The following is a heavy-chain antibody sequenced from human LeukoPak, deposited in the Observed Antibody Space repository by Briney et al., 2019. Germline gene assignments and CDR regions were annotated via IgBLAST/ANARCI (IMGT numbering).Heavy chain of an antibody. CDR2: IYSDNT. V-gene: IGHV3-53*01. CDR3: VAGNGWLGDY. D-gene: IGHD6-19*01. J-gene: IGHJ4*02. CDR1: GFTVSSNS. Sequence: GGSLRLSCTVSGFTVSSNSMSWVRQAPGKGLEWVSFIYSDNTHYSDSVKGRFTISRDNSKNTLYLQMNSLRAEDTAVYYCVAGNGWLGDYWGQGTLVTVSS.